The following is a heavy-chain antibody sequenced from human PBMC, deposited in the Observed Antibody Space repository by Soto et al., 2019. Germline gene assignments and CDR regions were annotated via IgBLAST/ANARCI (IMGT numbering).Heavy chain of an antibody. J-gene: IGHJ6*02. V-gene: IGHV1-69*08. CDR2: IIPILGIA. D-gene: IGHD2-2*01. Sequence: QVQLVQSQAEVKKPGSSVKVSCKASGGTFSSYTISWVRQAPGQGLEWMGRIIPILGIANYAQKFPGRVTITADKSTSTASMELSSLRSEDTAVYYCAREVVVVPAASAGYYYGMDVWGQGTTATVFS. CDR1: GGTFSSYT. CDR3: AREVVVVPAASAGYYYGMDV.